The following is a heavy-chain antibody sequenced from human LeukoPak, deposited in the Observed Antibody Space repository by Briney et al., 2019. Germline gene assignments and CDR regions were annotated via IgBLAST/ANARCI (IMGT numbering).Heavy chain of an antibody. D-gene: IGHD3-10*01. V-gene: IGHV3-43D*03. Sequence: PGGSLRLSCAASGFTFDDYAMHWVRQAPGKGLEWVSLISWDGGSSYYADSVKGRFTISRDNAKNSLYLQMNSLRAEDTAVYYCARGAYGSGSYDDYWGQGTLVTVSS. CDR1: GFTFDDYA. CDR2: ISWDGGSS. J-gene: IGHJ4*02. CDR3: ARGAYGSGSYDDY.